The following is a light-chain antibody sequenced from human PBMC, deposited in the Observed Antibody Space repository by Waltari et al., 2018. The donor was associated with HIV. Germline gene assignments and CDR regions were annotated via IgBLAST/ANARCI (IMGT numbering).Light chain of an antibody. CDR3: HQVKVGPVT. Sequence: EIVMTQSQDFQSVTAKEKVHITCRASQGIDDSSHWYQQKPHHPPKLLIKNVSQSVSGVPSRFSGSGSGTDFTLTIKGLEAEDAATYYCHQVKVGPVTFGPGTKVDI. J-gene: IGKJ3*01. CDR2: NVS. CDR1: QGIDDS. V-gene: IGKV6-21*01.